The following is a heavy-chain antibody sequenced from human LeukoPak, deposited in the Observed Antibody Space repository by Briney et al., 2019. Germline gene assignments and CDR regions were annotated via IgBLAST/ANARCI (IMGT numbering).Heavy chain of an antibody. CDR1: GYTFTSYY. D-gene: IGHD1/OR15-1a*01. V-gene: IGHV1-46*01. CDR2: INPSGGST. J-gene: IGHJ4*02. CDR3: VRENIEQWPAFDY. Sequence: ASVKVSCKASGYTFTSYYMHWVRQAPVEGLEWMGIINPSGGSTSYAQKFQGRVTMTSDTSTSTVQMDLGTLRSDDTAVYYCVRENIEQWPAFDYWGQGTPVTVSS.